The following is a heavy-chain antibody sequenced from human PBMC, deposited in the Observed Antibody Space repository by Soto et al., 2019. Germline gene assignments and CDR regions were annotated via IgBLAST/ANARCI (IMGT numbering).Heavy chain of an antibody. V-gene: IGHV3-23*05. CDR2: ITSSGNGT. D-gene: IGHD3-10*01. CDR1: GFKFSNYA. J-gene: IGHJ3*01. Sequence: PGGSLRLSCAASGFKFSNYAMSWVRQAPGKGPEWVSFITSSGNGTYYADSVKGRFTISRDNSKNTLYVQMNNLRAKDTAIYYCAKRFFGSGSPPGAFDVWGPGTMVTVSS. CDR3: AKRFFGSGSPPGAFDV.